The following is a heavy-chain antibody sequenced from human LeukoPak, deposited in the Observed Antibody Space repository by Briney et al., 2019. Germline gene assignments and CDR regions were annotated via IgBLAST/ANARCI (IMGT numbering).Heavy chain of an antibody. CDR1: GFTFNSYW. J-gene: IGHJ5*02. V-gene: IGHV3-23*01. CDR3: AEHGKTCSSSSCYSRANWFDP. CDR2: IINTGGVT. D-gene: IGHD2-2*01. Sequence: GGSLRLSCAASGFTFNSYWMTWVRQAPGKGLEWVSTIINTGGVTYYADSVKGRFTISRDNSKNTLYLQMNSLRAEDTAVYFCAEHGKTCSSSSCYSRANWFDPWGQGTLVTVSS.